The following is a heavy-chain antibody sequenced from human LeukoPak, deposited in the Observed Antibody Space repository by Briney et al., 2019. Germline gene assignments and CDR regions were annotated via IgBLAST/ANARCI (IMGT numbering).Heavy chain of an antibody. CDR3: ARGLLRYESYYYYYMDV. Sequence: GRSLRLSCAASGFTFSSYAMHWVRQAPGKGLEWVAVISYDGSNKYYADSVKGRFTISRDNSKNTLYLQMNSLRAEDTAVYYCARGLLRYESYYYYYMDVWGKGTTVTVSS. V-gene: IGHV3-30-3*01. CDR2: ISYDGSNK. J-gene: IGHJ6*03. D-gene: IGHD1-1*01. CDR1: GFTFSSYA.